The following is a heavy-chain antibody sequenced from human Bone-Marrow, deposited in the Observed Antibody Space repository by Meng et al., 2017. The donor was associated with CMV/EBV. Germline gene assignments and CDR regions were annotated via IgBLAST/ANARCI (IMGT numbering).Heavy chain of an antibody. V-gene: IGHV1-69*10. J-gene: IGHJ4*02. CDR3: ARDLLHYYDSSGYSLYFDY. Sequence: SVKVSCKASGGTFSSYAISWVRQAPGQGLEWMGGIIPILGIANYAQKFQGRVTITADKSTSTAYMELSSLRSEDTAVYYCARDLLHYYDSSGYSLYFDYWGQGTLVTVSS. CDR2: IIPILGIA. CDR1: GGTFSSYA. D-gene: IGHD3-22*01.